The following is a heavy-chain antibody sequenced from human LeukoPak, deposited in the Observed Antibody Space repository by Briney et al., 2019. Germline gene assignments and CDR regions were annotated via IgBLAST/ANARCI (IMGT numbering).Heavy chain of an antibody. V-gene: IGHV1-2*02. CDR1: GYTFTGYY. CDR3: ARPLAAAGTIFDY. CDR2: INPNSGGT. Sequence: ASVKVSCKASGYTFTGYYMHWVRQAPGQGLEWMGWINPNSGGTNYAQKLQGRVTMTTDTSTSTAYMELRSLRSDDTAVYYCARPLAAAGTIFDYWGQGTLVTVSS. D-gene: IGHD6-13*01. J-gene: IGHJ4*02.